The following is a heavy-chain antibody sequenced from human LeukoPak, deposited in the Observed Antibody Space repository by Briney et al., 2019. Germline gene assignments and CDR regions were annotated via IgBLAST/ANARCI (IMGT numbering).Heavy chain of an antibody. CDR1: GGSISSSSYY. D-gene: IGHD1-26*01. V-gene: IGHV4-39*01. Sequence: PSETLSLTCTVSGGSISSSSYYWGWIRQPPGKGLEWIGSIYYSGSTYYNPSLKSRVTISVDTSKNQFFLKLSSVTAADTAVYYCARHSGSYRWFDYWGQGTLVTVSS. J-gene: IGHJ4*02. CDR3: ARHSGSYRWFDY. CDR2: IYYSGST.